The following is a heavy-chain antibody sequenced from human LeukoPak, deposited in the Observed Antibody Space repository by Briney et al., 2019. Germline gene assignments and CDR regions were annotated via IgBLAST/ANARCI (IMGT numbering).Heavy chain of an antibody. V-gene: IGHV1-46*01. CDR3: ARTYSNYVLGFDP. D-gene: IGHD4-11*01. J-gene: IGHJ5*02. CDR1: GGTFSSYA. Sequence: GASVKVSCKASGGTFSSYAISWVRQAPGQGLEWMGIINPSGGSTSYAQKFQGRVTMTRDTSTSTVYMELSSLRSEDTAVYYCARTYSNYVLGFDPWGQGTLVTVSS. CDR2: INPSGGST.